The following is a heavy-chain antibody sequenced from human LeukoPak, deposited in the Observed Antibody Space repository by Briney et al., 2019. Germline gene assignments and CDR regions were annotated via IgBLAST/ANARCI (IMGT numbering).Heavy chain of an antibody. CDR1: GFTFSSYS. V-gene: IGHV3-21*04. Sequence: PGGSLRLSCAASGFTFSSYSMNWVRQAPGKGLEWVSYISSSSSYIYYADSVKGRFTISRDNAKNSLYLQMNSLRAEDTAVYYCARDRRVGCSFTTCYLFDYWGQGTLVTVSS. D-gene: IGHD2-2*01. CDR2: ISSSSSYI. J-gene: IGHJ4*02. CDR3: ARDRRVGCSFTTCYLFDY.